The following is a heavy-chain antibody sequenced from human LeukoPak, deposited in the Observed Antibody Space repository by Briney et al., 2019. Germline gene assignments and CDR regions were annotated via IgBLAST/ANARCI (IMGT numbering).Heavy chain of an antibody. CDR2: INPSGGST. D-gene: IGHD6-13*01. J-gene: IGHJ4*02. Sequence: ASVKVSCKASGYTFTSYYMHWVRQAPGQGLEWMGIINPSGGSTSYAQKFQGRVTITTDESTSTAYMELSSLRSEDTAVYYCASVSSSWYYFDYWGQGTLVTVSS. CDR1: GYTFTSYY. V-gene: IGHV1-46*01. CDR3: ASVSSSWYYFDY.